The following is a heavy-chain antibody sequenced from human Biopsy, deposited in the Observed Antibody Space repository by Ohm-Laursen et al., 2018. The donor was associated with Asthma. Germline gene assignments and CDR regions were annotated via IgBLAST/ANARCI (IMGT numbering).Heavy chain of an antibody. CDR1: GGSISGYY. J-gene: IGHJ4*02. CDR3: SRNKIVDGIYFDD. Sequence: SETLSLTCSVSGGSISGYYWSWIRQAPGKGLEWIGYVSYSFVYSGSTNYHPSLKSRVTISVDMSKNQFSLTLSAVTAADTAIYYCSRNKIVDGIYFDDWGLGTLVTVSS. CDR2: VSYSFVYSGST. V-gene: IGHV4-59*01. D-gene: IGHD1-14*01.